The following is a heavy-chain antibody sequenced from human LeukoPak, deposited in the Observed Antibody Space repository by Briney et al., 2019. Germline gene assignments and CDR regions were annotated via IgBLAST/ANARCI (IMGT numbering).Heavy chain of an antibody. CDR1: GFTFSSYE. J-gene: IGHJ3*02. D-gene: IGHD2-15*01. CDR2: ISSSGSTI. CDR3: ARDQGVYCSGGSCTTFDI. Sequence: QSGGSLRLSCAASGFTFSSYEMNWVRQAPGKGLEWVSYISSSGSTIYYADSVKGRFTISRNNARNSLYLQMNSLSAEDTAVYYCARDQGVYCSGGSCTTFDIWGQGTMVTVSS. V-gene: IGHV3-48*03.